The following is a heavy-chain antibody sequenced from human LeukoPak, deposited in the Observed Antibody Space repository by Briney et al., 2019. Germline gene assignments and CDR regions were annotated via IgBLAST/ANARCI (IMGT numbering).Heavy chain of an antibody. J-gene: IGHJ4*02. CDR1: GFTFSSYA. CDR3: AARYSSGWYYFDY. V-gene: IGHV3-23*01. CDR2: ISGSGGST. D-gene: IGHD6-19*01. Sequence: GSLRLSCAASGFTFSSYAMSWVRQAPGKGLEWVSAISGSGGSTYYADSVKGRFTISRDNSKNTLYLQMNSLRAEDTAVYYCAARYSSGWYYFDYWGQGTLVTVSS.